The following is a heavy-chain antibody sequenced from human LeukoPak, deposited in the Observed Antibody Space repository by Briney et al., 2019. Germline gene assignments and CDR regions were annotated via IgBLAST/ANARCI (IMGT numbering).Heavy chain of an antibody. CDR1: GFTFSSYE. V-gene: IGHV3-48*03. D-gene: IGHD3-22*01. CDR2: ISSSGSTI. Sequence: PGGSLRLSCAASGFTFSSYEMNWVRQAPGKGLEWVSYISSSGSTIYYADSVKGRFTISRDNAKNSLYLQMNSLRAEDTAVYYCARAPYYYDSSGFDAFDIWGQGTMVTVSS. J-gene: IGHJ3*02. CDR3: ARAPYYYDSSGFDAFDI.